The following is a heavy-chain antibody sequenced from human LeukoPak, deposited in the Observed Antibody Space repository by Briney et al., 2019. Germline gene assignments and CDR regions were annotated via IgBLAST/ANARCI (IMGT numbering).Heavy chain of an antibody. CDR3: ARVPGAEGYYDILTGYYRMYYFDY. Sequence: SETLSLTCTVSGYSISSGYYWGWIRQPPGKGLEWIGSIYHSGSTYYNPSLKSRVTISVDTSKNQFSLKLSSVTAADTAVYYCARVPGAEGYYDILTGYYRMYYFDYWGQGTLVTVSS. V-gene: IGHV4-38-2*02. D-gene: IGHD3-9*01. J-gene: IGHJ4*02. CDR1: GYSISSGYY. CDR2: IYHSGST.